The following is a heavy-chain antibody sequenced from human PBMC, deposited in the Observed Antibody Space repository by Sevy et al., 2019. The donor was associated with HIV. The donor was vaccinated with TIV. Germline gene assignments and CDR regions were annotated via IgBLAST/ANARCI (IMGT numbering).Heavy chain of an antibody. J-gene: IGHJ6*02. D-gene: IGHD2-2*01. CDR3: ARFLSTSYYYYHAMGV. Sequence: ASVKVSCKASGYTFTTYDINWVRQATGQGLEWMGWMNPNSGNTGYAQKFQGRVTMTRNTSIETAYMELSSLRSEDTAVYYCARFLSTSYYYYHAMGVWGQGTTVTVSS. CDR1: GYTFTTYD. CDR2: MNPNSGNT. V-gene: IGHV1-8*01.